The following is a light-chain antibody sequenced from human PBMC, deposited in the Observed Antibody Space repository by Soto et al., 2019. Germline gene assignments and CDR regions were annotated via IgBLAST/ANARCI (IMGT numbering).Light chain of an antibody. J-gene: IGLJ2*01. Sequence: SYELTQPPSVSVAPGETARITCGGNNIGGESVHWYQQKPGQAPVLVIYYDTDRPSGIPERFSGSNSGNTATLTISRVEAGDEADYYCQVWDSGNGHVVFGGGTKLTVL. CDR3: QVWDSGNGHVV. CDR2: YDT. CDR1: NIGGES. V-gene: IGLV3-21*04.